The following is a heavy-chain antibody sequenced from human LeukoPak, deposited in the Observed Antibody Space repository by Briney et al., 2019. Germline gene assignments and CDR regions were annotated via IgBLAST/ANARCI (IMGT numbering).Heavy chain of an antibody. CDR3: ARGRRGYGSGIDY. Sequence: GGSLRLSCAASGFTFSSYEMNWVRQAPGKGLEWVSYISSSGSTIYYADSVKGRFTISRDNAKNSLYLQMNSLRAEDTAVYYCARGRRGYGSGIDYWGQGTLVTVSS. CDR2: ISSSGSTI. J-gene: IGHJ4*02. CDR1: GFTFSSYE. D-gene: IGHD3-10*01. V-gene: IGHV3-48*03.